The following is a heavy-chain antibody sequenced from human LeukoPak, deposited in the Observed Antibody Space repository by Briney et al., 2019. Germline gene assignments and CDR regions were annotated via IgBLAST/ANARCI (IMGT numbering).Heavy chain of an antibody. CDR2: ISTSSSYT. CDR3: ARDRYYASGSYNWFDP. Sequence: PGGSLRLPCAASGFTFSDYSMSWIRQAPGKGLEWVSYISTSSSYTNYAGSVKGRFTISRDNAKNSLYLQMNSLRAEDTAVYYCARDRYYASGSYNWFDPWGQGTLVTVSS. J-gene: IGHJ5*02. V-gene: IGHV3-11*05. CDR1: GFTFSDYS. D-gene: IGHD3-10*01.